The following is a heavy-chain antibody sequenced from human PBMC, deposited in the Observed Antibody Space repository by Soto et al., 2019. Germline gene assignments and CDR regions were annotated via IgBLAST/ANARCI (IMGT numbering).Heavy chain of an antibody. CDR1: GFTFTSYS. Sequence: SLRLSCAASGFTFTSYSMNWVRQAPGKGLEWVSYIRGTTHYADSVKGRFTISRDNARSSLYLQMNSLRADDTAVYYCARDDSFAFDIWGQGTMVTVSS. CDR2: IRGTT. CDR3: ARDDSFAFDI. V-gene: IGHV3-48*01. J-gene: IGHJ3*02. D-gene: IGHD2-21*01.